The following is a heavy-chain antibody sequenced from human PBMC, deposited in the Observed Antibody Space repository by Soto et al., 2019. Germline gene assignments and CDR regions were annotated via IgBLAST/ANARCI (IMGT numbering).Heavy chain of an antibody. Sequence: GVSLRLSCAASGFTFSSYALHWVRQAPGKGLEWVAVISYDGSNKYYADSVKGRFTISRDNSKNTLYLQMNSLRAEDTAVYYCAKDLSGYQLPSYSLYYYYGMDVWGQGTTVTVSS. CDR2: ISYDGSNK. CDR3: AKDLSGYQLPSYSLYYYYGMDV. J-gene: IGHJ6*02. V-gene: IGHV3-30*04. D-gene: IGHD2-2*01. CDR1: GFTFSSYA.